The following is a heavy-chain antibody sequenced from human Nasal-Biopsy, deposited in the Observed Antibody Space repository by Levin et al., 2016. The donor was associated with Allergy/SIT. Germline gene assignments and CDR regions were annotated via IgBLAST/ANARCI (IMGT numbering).Heavy chain of an antibody. CDR1: GFTIHNAW. V-gene: IGHV3-15*01. D-gene: IGHD3-3*01. CDR3: TADRGAYYDFSSGYYGGWFDP. J-gene: IGHJ5*02. CDR2: IRRKADGGTT. Sequence: GESLKISCAVSGFTIHNAWMNWVRQAPGKGLEWVGRIRRKADGGTTDYAAPVKGRFIISRDDSKDTLYLQMNNLKTEDTALYYCTADRGAYYDFSSGYYGGWFDPWGQGTLVTVSS.